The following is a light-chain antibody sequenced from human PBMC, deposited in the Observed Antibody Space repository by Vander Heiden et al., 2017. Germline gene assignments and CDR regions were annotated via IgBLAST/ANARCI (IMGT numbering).Light chain of an antibody. CDR3: CSCTTSSTLV. CDR2: DVS. Sequence: QPVLPLPPSLSASPGQSHPISRTRTSRDIGGYKYVSWYQQHPGNAPKVIIFDVSNRPSGISNRFSGSKSGNTASLTISGLQAEDEADYYCCSCTTSSTLVFGTGTKVTVL. CDR1: SRDIGGYKY. J-gene: IGLJ1*01. V-gene: IGLV2-14*01.